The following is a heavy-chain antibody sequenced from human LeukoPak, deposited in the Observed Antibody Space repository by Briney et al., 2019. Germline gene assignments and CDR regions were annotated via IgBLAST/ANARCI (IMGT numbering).Heavy chain of an antibody. D-gene: IGHD3-10*01. CDR1: GGTFSSYA. V-gene: IGHV1-69*13. CDR3: ARGNYYGSGYYYYYMDV. J-gene: IGHJ6*03. Sequence: GASVKVSCKASGGTFSSYAISWVRQAPGQGLECMGGIIPIFGTANYAQKFQGRVTITADESTSTAYMELSSLRSEDTAVYYCARGNYYGSGYYYYYMDVWGKGTTVTISS. CDR2: IIPIFGTA.